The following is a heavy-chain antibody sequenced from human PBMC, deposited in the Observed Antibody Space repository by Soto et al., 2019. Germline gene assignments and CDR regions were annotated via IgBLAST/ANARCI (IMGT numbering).Heavy chain of an antibody. CDR2: IYRDGTT. Sequence: GGSLRLSCASSGFSVGSNVMAWVRQAPGKGLEWVSHIYRDGTTYYGDFLKGRFTISRDNSKNTLNLQMHGLTRDDTAGYYCARATPQSPHYDYWGQETLVTVSS. CDR3: ARATPQSPHYDY. V-gene: IGHV3-53*01. CDR1: GFSVGSNV. D-gene: IGHD6-19*01. J-gene: IGHJ4*02.